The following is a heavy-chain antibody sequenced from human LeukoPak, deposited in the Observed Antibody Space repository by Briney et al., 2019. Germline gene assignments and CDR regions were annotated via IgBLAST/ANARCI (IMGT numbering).Heavy chain of an antibody. CDR2: INPSGGST. V-gene: IGHV1-46*01. CDR3: ARDKEPADPQQLVGYYYMDV. D-gene: IGHD6-13*01. Sequence: GASMKVSCKASGYTFTSYDINWVRQAPGQGLEWMGIINPSGGSTSYAQKFQGRVTMTRDTSTSTVYMELSSLRSEDTAVYYCARDKEPADPQQLVGYYYMDVWGKGTTVTVSS. CDR1: GYTFTSYD. J-gene: IGHJ6*03.